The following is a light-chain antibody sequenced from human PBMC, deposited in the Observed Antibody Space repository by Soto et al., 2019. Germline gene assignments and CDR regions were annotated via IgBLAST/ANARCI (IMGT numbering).Light chain of an antibody. CDR3: GSYARITNVV. CDR2: EVS. V-gene: IGLV2-8*01. CDR1: SRDIGTTNY. Sequence: QSVLTQPPSASGSPGQSVTISCTGSSRDIGTTNYVSWYQHHPGKAPKLMIYEVSKRPSGVPDRFSGSASGNTASLTVSGLQAEDEADYYCGSYARITNVVLGGGTKLTVL. J-gene: IGLJ2*01.